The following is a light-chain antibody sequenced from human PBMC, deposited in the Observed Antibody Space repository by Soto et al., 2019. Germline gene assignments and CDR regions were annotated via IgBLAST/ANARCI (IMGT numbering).Light chain of an antibody. CDR1: QSVSSY. CDR2: DAS. J-gene: IGKJ1*01. V-gene: IGKV3-11*01. Sequence: EIVLTQSPATLSLSPGERATLSCRASQSVSSYLAWYQQKPGQAPRLLIYDASNRATGIPARFSGSGLGTAFTLTISSLEPEDFAVYYCQQRSNWPPWTFGQGTKVEIK. CDR3: QQRSNWPPWT.